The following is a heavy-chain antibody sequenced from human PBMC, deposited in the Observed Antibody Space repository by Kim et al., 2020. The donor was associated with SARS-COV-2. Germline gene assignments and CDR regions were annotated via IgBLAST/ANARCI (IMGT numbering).Heavy chain of an antibody. V-gene: IGHV3-49*04. CDR2: IRSKAYGGTT. CDR3: TRALDAAAGSNYYYYYGMDV. J-gene: IGHJ6*02. CDR1: GFTFGDYA. Sequence: GGSLRLSCTASGFTFGDYAMSWVRQAPGKGLEWVGFIRSKAYGGTTEYAASVKGRFTISRDDSKSIAYLQMNSLKTEDTAVYYCTRALDAAAGSNYYYYYGMDVWGQGTTVTVSS. D-gene: IGHD6-13*01.